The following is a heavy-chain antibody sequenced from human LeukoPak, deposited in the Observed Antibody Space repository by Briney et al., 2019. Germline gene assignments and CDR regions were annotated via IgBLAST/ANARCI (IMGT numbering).Heavy chain of an antibody. CDR1: GGSISNYY. CDR3: ARLTSSSSGSSFDY. V-gene: IGHV4-59*08. J-gene: IGHJ4*02. D-gene: IGHD6-13*01. CDR2: IYYSGST. Sequence: SETLSLTCTVSGGSISNYYWSWIRQPPGKGLEWIGYIYYSGSTNYNPSLKSRVTISVDTSKNQFSLKLSSVTAADTAVYYCARLTSSSSGSSFDYRGQGTLVTVSS.